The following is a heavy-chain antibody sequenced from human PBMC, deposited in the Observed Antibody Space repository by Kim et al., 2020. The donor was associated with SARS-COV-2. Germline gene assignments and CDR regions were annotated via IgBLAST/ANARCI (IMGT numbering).Heavy chain of an antibody. D-gene: IGHD5-12*01. CDR3: ASPVGMATILGMDV. V-gene: IGHV4-34*01. Sequence: NPALKSRVTIAVDTSKNQFSLKLSSVTAADTAVYYCASPVGMATILGMDVWGQGTTVTVSS. J-gene: IGHJ6*02.